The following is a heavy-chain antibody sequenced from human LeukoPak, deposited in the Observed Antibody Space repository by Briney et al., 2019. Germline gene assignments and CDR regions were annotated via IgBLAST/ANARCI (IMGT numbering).Heavy chain of an antibody. D-gene: IGHD6-19*01. CDR1: GFTFSSYA. Sequence: PGGSLRLSCAASGFTFSSYAVIGVRQAPGKGLEWASGIRGSGSSTYYADSVKGRFTISRDKSKNTLYLQMNRLRAEDTAVYYCARGYSSGWSFFEYWGQGTPVTVSS. J-gene: IGHJ4*02. CDR3: ARGYSSGWSFFEY. CDR2: IRGSGSST. V-gene: IGHV3-23*01.